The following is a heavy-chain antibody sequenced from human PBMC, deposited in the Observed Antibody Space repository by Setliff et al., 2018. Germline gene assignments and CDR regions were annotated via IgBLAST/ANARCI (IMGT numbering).Heavy chain of an antibody. CDR2: IIPAFTTA. CDR1: GGSFSSYA. D-gene: IGHD3-10*01. Sequence: SVKVSCKASGGSFSSYAIIWVRQAPGQGLELMGGIIPAFTTANYAPNFHDRLRITADESTSTAYMELRSLRSDDTAVYYCARVFFGVNDGPYHYFYMDIWGKGTTVTVSS. CDR3: ARVFFGVNDGPYHYFYMDI. J-gene: IGHJ6*03. V-gene: IGHV1-69*13.